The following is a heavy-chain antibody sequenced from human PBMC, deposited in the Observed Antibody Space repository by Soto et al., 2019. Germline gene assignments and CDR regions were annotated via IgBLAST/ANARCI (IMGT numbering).Heavy chain of an antibody. J-gene: IGHJ3*02. CDR2: IIPIFGTA. Sequence: SVKVSCTASGGSFSSYAIIWVRQAPGQGLEWMGGIIPIFGTANYAQKFQGRVTITADESTSTAYMELSSLRSEDTAVYYCAREIAAGGDDAFDIWGQGTMVTV. CDR3: AREIAAGGDDAFDI. D-gene: IGHD6-25*01. V-gene: IGHV1-69*13. CDR1: GGSFSSYA.